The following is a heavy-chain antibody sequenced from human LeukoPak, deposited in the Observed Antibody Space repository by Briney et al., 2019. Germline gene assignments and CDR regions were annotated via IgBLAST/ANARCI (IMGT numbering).Heavy chain of an antibody. CDR3: ARDRDWSFDY. V-gene: IGHV3-30*04. D-gene: IGHD3-9*01. J-gene: IGHJ4*02. CDR1: GFTLTSHG. Sequence: GGGLRLSCVVSGFTLTSHGPHWVRPVPGKGVEWVAHLSFDGGKKWDADSPKGRFTISRDNSEHTVYLQMNDLRVEDTSLYYCARDRDWSFDYWGKGTLVTVSS. CDR2: LSFDGGKK.